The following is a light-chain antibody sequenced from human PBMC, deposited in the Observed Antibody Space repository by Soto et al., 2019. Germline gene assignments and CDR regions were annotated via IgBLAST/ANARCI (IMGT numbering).Light chain of an antibody. J-gene: IGKJ5*01. CDR2: GES. V-gene: IGKV3-15*01. CDR3: QQYNTWIT. Sequence: EIVMTQSPATLSVSPGERATLSCRASQSVSSNLAWYQQKPAQAPRLLIYGESTRAIGIPARFSGSGSGTEFTLTISSLQSEDFAVYYXQQYNTWITFGQGTRLEI. CDR1: QSVSSN.